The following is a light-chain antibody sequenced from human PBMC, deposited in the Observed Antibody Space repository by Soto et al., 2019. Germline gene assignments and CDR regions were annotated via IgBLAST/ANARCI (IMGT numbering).Light chain of an antibody. Sequence: DIQMTQSPSTLSASVGDRVTITCRASQSISSWLAWYQQKPGKAPKLLISKASYLESGVPSRFSGSGSGTEFTLTISSLQPDDFATYYCQQYNTYSRTFGQGTKLEI. CDR3: QQYNTYSRT. V-gene: IGKV1-5*03. CDR2: KAS. J-gene: IGKJ2*02. CDR1: QSISSW.